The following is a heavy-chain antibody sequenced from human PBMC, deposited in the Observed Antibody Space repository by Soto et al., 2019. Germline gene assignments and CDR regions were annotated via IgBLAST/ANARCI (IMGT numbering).Heavy chain of an antibody. V-gene: IGHV3-30*03. Sequence: QVQLVESGGGVVQPGRSLRLSCAASGFTFSSYGMHWVRQAPGKGLEWVAVISYDGSNKYYADSVKGRFTISRDNSKNTLYLQMNSLRAEDTAVYYCATGGYSDGNTYWGQGTLVTVSS. D-gene: IGHD5-18*01. CDR2: ISYDGSNK. CDR1: GFTFSSYG. J-gene: IGHJ4*02. CDR3: ATGGYSDGNTY.